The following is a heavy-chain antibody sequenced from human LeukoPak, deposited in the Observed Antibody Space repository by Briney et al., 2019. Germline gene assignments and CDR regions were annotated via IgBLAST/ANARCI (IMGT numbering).Heavy chain of an antibody. CDR3: ARALSSGLDYFDY. CDR1: GYTFTSHD. CDR2: MNPNSGNT. Sequence: ASVKVSCKASGYTFTSHDINWVRQATGQGLEWMGWMNPNSGNTGYAQKFQGRVTMTRNTSISTAYMELSSLRSEDTAVYYCARALSSGLDYFDYWGQGTLVTVSS. V-gene: IGHV1-8*01. D-gene: IGHD6-19*01. J-gene: IGHJ4*02.